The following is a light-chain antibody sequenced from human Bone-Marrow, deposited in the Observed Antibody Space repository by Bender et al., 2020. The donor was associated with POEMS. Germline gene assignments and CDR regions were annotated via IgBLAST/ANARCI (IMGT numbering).Light chain of an antibody. CDR3: QTWDSGTVL. V-gene: IGLV4-69*01. CDR1: SGHSTYV. J-gene: IGLJ2*01. CDR2: INRDGSH. Sequence: QPVLTQSPSASASLGASVKLTCTLSSGHSTYVIAWHQQQPEKGPRYLMKINRDGSHSKGDGIPDRFSASSSGAERYLTISSLQSDDEADYYCQTWDSGTVLFGGGTKLTVL.